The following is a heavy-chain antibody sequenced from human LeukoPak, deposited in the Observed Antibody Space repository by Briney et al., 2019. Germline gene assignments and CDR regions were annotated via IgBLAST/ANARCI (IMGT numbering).Heavy chain of an antibody. J-gene: IGHJ5*02. CDR2: IYYSGST. CDR3: ARGNIYYDSSGYYPGVYNWFDP. Sequence: SETLSLTCTVSGDSISSTNYYWGWIRQPPGKGLEWIGSIYYSGSTYYNPSLESRVTISVDTSKNQFSLKLSSVTAADTAVYYCARGNIYYDSSGYYPGVYNWFDPWGQGTLVTVSS. V-gene: IGHV4-39*01. CDR1: GDSISSTNYY. D-gene: IGHD3-22*01.